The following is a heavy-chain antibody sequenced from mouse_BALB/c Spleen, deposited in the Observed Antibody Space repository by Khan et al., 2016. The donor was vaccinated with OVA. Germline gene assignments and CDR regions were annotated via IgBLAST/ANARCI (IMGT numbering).Heavy chain of an antibody. V-gene: IGHV1-9*01. CDR2: ILPGSNST. Sequence: QVRLQQSGAELMKPGASVKISCKPTGYTFSSYWIEWVKQRPGHGLEWIGEILPGSNSTNYNERFQGKATITADTSSNTAYMQLSSLTSEDSAIYYGARGNYYGSTTWFGYWGQGTLVTVSA. CDR1: GYTFSSYW. CDR3: ARGNYYGSTTWFGY. J-gene: IGHJ3*01. D-gene: IGHD1-1*01.